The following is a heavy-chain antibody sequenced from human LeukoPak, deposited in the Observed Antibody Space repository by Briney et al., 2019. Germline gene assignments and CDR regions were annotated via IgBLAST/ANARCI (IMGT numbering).Heavy chain of an antibody. Sequence: PSETLSLTCAVSGGSISSSSWWSWVRQPPGKGLEWIGEIYHSGSIKYNPSLESRVTVSLDNSKSQFSLKLTPVTAADTAVYYCARDHYGSGSYEYWGQGTLVTVSS. CDR2: IYHSGSI. J-gene: IGHJ4*02. CDR1: GGSISSSSW. CDR3: ARDHYGSGSYEY. V-gene: IGHV4-4*02. D-gene: IGHD3-10*01.